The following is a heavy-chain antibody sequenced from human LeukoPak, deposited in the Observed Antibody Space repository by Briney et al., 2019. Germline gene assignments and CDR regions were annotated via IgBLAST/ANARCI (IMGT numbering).Heavy chain of an antibody. V-gene: IGHV3-49*04. CDR3: ARDQVYYDFWSAY. CDR2: IRSKAHGGTT. CDR1: GFTFGDYS. Sequence: AGGSLRLSCTGSGFTFGDYSMNWVRQAPGKGLEWVAFIRSKAHGGTTEYAASVKGRFTFSRDDSGSVAYLQMSNLRTEDTAVYYCARDQVYYDFWSAYWGQGTLVTVSS. J-gene: IGHJ4*02. D-gene: IGHD3-3*01.